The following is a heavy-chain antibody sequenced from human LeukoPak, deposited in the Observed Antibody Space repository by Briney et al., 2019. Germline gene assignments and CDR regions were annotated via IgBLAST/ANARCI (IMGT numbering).Heavy chain of an antibody. Sequence: PSETLSLTCTVSGGSISSGDYYWSWIRQPPGKGLEWIGSVYYGRTTYYNPSLDGRVTVSLDTSANQFSLQLNSVTAADTAVYYCVRRDGRGGATMGAFDSWGQGSLVTVSS. J-gene: IGHJ5*01. V-gene: IGHV4-39*01. CDR2: VYYGRTT. CDR1: GGSISSGDYY. D-gene: IGHD5-12*01. CDR3: VRRDGRGGATMGAFDS.